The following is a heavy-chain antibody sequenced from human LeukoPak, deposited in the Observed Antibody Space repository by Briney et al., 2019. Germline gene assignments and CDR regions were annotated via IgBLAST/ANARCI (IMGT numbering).Heavy chain of an antibody. CDR2: IKQDGSEK. Sequence: QSGGSLRLSCAASGFTFSSYWMSWVRQAPGKGLEWVANIKQDGSEKYYVDSVKGRFTISRDNAKNSLYLQMNSLRAEDTALYYCARVYRQYSYGPWGYYYYMDVWGKGTTVTVSS. D-gene: IGHD5-18*01. CDR1: GFTFSSYW. CDR3: ARVYRQYSYGPWGYYYYMDV. V-gene: IGHV3-7*03. J-gene: IGHJ6*03.